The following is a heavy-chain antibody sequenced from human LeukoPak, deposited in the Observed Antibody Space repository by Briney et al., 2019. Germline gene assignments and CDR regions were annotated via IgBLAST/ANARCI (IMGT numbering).Heavy chain of an antibody. D-gene: IGHD3-16*02. J-gene: IGHJ4*02. CDR2: IYYSGST. CDR3: ARYVWGSYPTFEDY. Sequence: SETLSPTCTVSGGSISSYYWNWIRQPPGRGLEWIGYIYYSGSTNYNTSLKSRLTISVDTSKNQFSLKLSPVTAADTAVYYCARYVWGSYPTFEDYWGQGTLVTVSS. CDR1: GGSISSYY. V-gene: IGHV4-59*01.